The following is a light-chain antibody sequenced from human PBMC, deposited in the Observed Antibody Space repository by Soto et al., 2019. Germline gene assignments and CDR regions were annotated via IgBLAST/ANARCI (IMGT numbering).Light chain of an antibody. V-gene: IGKV3-11*01. CDR2: GAS. Sequence: VMTQAPATLSVSPGERATLSCRASQTINNNVAWYQLKDGQVPRLVIYGASNRATGIPARFSGSGSGTDFTLTISSLEPEDFAIYYCQQRSNWAITFGQGTRLEI. CDR1: QTINNN. J-gene: IGKJ5*01. CDR3: QQRSNWAIT.